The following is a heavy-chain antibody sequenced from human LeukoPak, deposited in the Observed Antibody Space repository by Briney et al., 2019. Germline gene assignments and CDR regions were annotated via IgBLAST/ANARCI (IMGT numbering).Heavy chain of an antibody. CDR1: GFTFDDYA. Sequence: GGSLRVSCAASGFTFDDYAVHWVRQAPGKGLEWVSGISWNSGSIGYADSVKGRFTISRDNAKNSLYLQMNSLRAEDMALYYCAKFSETVGATTDWGQGTLVTVSS. J-gene: IGHJ4*02. CDR3: AKFSETVGATTD. D-gene: IGHD1-26*01. CDR2: ISWNSGSI. V-gene: IGHV3-9*03.